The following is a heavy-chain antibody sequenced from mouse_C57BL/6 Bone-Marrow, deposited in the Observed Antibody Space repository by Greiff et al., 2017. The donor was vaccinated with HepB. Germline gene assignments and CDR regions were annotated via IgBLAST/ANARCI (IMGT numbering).Heavy chain of an antibody. J-gene: IGHJ2*01. CDR3: ARKLGGHFDY. D-gene: IGHD4-1*01. CDR2: ISSGSSTI. Sequence: EVKVMESGGGLVKPGGSLKLSCAASGFTFSDYGMHWVRQAPEKGLEWVAYISSGSSTIYYADTVKGRFTISRDNAKNTLFLQMTSLRSEDTAMYYCARKLGGHFDYWGQGTTLTVSS. V-gene: IGHV5-17*01. CDR1: GFTFSDYG.